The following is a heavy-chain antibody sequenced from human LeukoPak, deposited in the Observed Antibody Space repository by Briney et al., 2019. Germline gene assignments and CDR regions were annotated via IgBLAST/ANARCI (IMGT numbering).Heavy chain of an antibody. CDR1: GFTVSSNY. J-gene: IGHJ4*02. CDR3: ARSGGVRWYYFDY. V-gene: IGHV3-53*01. Sequence: GGSLRLSCAASGFTVSSNYMSWVRQAPGKGLEWVSVIYSGGSTYYADSVKGRFTISRDNSKNTLYLQMNSLRAEDTAVYYCARSGGVRWYYFDYWGQGTLVTVSS. CDR2: IYSGGST. D-gene: IGHD1-26*01.